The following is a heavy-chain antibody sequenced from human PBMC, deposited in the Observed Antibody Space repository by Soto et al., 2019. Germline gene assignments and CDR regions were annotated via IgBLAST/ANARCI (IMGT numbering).Heavy chain of an antibody. V-gene: IGHV4-59*01. CDR2: IYYSGST. CDR1: GGSITSYY. Sequence: PSETLSLTCTVSGGSITSYYWSWIRQPPGKGLDWIGYIYYSGSTNYNPSLKSRVTISVDTSKNQFSLKLSSVTTADTAVYYCARGSGGDFFDYWGQGTLVTVSS. J-gene: IGHJ4*02. CDR3: ARGSGGDFFDY. D-gene: IGHD1-26*01.